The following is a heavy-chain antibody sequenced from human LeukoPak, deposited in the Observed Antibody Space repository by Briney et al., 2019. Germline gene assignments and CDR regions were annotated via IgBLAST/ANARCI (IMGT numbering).Heavy chain of an antibody. D-gene: IGHD6-6*01. CDR3: ASGLFYSSSDHDAFDI. CDR1: GYSFTSYW. CDR2: IYPGDSDT. J-gene: IGHJ3*02. V-gene: IGHV5-51*01. Sequence: GESLKISCKGSGYSFTSYWIGWVCQMPGKGLEWMGIIYPGDSDTRYSPSFQGQVTISADKSISTAYLQWSSLKASDTAMYYCASGLFYSSSDHDAFDIWGQGTMVTVSS.